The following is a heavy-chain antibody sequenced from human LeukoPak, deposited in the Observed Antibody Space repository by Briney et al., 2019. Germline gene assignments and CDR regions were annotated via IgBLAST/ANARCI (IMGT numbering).Heavy chain of an antibody. CDR3: AKDLAGLDVSGFDP. J-gene: IGHJ5*02. V-gene: IGHV3-9*01. CDR1: GFMFDDYG. CDR2: ISWNSGSI. D-gene: IGHD3-16*01. Sequence: PGGSLRLSCAASGFMFDDYGMHWVRQAPGKGLEWVSGISWNSGSIGYADSVKGRFTISRDNAKNSLYLQMNSLRAEDTALYYCAKDLAGLDVSGFDPWGQGTLVTVSS.